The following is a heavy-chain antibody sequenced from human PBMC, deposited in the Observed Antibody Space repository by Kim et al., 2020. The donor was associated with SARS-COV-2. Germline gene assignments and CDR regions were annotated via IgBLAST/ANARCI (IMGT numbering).Heavy chain of an antibody. D-gene: IGHD3-9*01. CDR1: GFTFSSYA. CDR3: AKDDLLRYFDWLYGYYYYGMDV. V-gene: IGHV3-23*01. J-gene: IGHJ6*02. CDR2: ISGSGGST. Sequence: GGSLRLSCAASGFTFSSYAMSWVRQAPGKGLEWVSAISGSGGSTYYADSVKGRFTISRDNSKNTLYLQMNSLRAEDTAVYYCAKDDLLRYFDWLYGYYYYGMDVWGQGTTVTVSS.